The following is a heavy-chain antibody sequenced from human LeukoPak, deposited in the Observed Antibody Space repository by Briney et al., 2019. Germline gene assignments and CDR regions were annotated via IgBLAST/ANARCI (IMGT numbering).Heavy chain of an antibody. J-gene: IGHJ3*02. D-gene: IGHD3-22*01. CDR3: ARSRITMIVVVPKADAFDI. Sequence: ASVTVSCTASGYTFTGYYMHWVRQPPGQGLEWMGWINPNSGGTNYAQKFQGRITMTRDTSISTAYMELSRLRSDATAVYYCARSRITMIVVVPKADAFDIWGQGTMVTVSS. V-gene: IGHV1-2*02. CDR1: GYTFTGYY. CDR2: INPNSGGT.